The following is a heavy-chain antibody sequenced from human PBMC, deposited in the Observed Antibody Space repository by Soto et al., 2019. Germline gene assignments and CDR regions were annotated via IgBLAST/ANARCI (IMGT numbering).Heavy chain of an antibody. CDR2: INAGNGNT. CDR1: GYTFTSYA. D-gene: IGHD6-13*01. Sequence: QVQLVQSGAEVKKPGASVKVSCKASGYTFTSYAMHWVRQAPGQRLEWMGWINAGNGNTKYSQKFQGRVTITRDTSASTAYMELSSLRSEDTAVYYCARGRERSSSWHDAFDIWGQGTMVTVSS. J-gene: IGHJ3*02. V-gene: IGHV1-3*01. CDR3: ARGRERSSSWHDAFDI.